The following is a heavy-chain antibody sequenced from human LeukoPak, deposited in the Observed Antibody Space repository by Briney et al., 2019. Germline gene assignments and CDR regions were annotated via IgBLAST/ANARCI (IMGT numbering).Heavy chain of an antibody. J-gene: IGHJ4*02. CDR3: ARGAYCGGDCSMISY. D-gene: IGHD2-21*02. CDR2: IYPGDSDT. CDR1: GYSFTSYW. V-gene: IGHV5-51*01. Sequence: GESLKISCKGSGYSFTSYWIGWVRQMPGKGLGWMGIIYPGDSDTRYSPSFQGQVTISADKSISTAYPQWSSLKASDTAMYYCARGAYCGGDCSMISYCGQGTLVTVSS.